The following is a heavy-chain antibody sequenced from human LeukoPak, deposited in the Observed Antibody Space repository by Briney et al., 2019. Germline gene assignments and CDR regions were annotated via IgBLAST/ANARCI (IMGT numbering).Heavy chain of an antibody. CDR1: GGSFSGYY. D-gene: IGHD4-17*01. V-gene: IGHV4-34*01. Sequence: AETLSLTCAVYGGSFSGYYWSWLRQPPGKGLEGIGEINHSGSTNYNPSLKSRVTISVDTSKNQFSLKLSSVTAADTAVYYCARLGGVYGGYVVHWGQGTLVTVSS. CDR3: ARLGGVYGGYVVH. CDR2: INHSGST. J-gene: IGHJ4*02.